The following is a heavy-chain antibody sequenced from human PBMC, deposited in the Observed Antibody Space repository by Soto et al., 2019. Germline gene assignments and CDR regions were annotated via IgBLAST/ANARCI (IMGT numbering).Heavy chain of an antibody. CDR1: GFTLSNIG. Sequence: QVQLVESGGGVVQPGTSLRLACAASGFTLSNIGMQWVRQAPGKGLEWVAVISAGGNTKYYADSVKGRVTISRDNSKNTLFLQMNSLRTEDTAVYYCAKESGGERYAAYFDLWGQGTLGTVSA. D-gene: IGHD2-21*01. CDR3: AKESGGERYAAYFDL. CDR2: ISAGGNTK. J-gene: IGHJ4*02. V-gene: IGHV3-30*18.